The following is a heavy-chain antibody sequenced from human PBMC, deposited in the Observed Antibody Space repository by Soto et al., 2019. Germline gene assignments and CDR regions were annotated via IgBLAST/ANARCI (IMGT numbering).Heavy chain of an antibody. V-gene: IGHV4-4*02. CDR2: IYHSGST. Sequence: PSETLSLTCAVSGGSISSSNWWSWVRQPPGKGLEWIGEIYHSGSTNYNPSLKSRVTISVDKSKNQFSLKLSSVTAADTAVYYCARGGYYDYVWGSYRLSTFDIWGQGTMVTV. CDR3: ARGGYYDYVWGSYRLSTFDI. J-gene: IGHJ3*02. D-gene: IGHD3-16*02. CDR1: GGSISSSNW.